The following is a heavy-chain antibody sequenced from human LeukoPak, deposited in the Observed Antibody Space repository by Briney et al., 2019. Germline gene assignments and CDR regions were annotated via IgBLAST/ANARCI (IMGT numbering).Heavy chain of an antibody. CDR3: AKDQSSGSPTDY. D-gene: IGHD5-12*01. J-gene: IGHJ4*02. Sequence: PGGSLRLSCAASGFTFNSAWMSWVRQAPGKGLEWVSAISGSGGSTYYADSVKGRFTISRDNSKNTLYLQMNSLRAEDTAVYYCAKDQSSGSPTDYWGQGTLVTVSS. CDR2: ISGSGGST. CDR1: GFTFNSAW. V-gene: IGHV3-23*01.